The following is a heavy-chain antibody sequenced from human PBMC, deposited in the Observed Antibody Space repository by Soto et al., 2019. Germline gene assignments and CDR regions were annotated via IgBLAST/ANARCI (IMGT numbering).Heavy chain of an antibody. D-gene: IGHD6-13*01. Sequence: QVQLVQSGSEVKMPGSSVKVSCKTSGGTFSRHEINWVRQAPGQGLEWMGGIIPMFGTTNYAQKFKGRVTISADESTSTAYMELSSLRSEDAAVYYCARAALHGSSWYFWFDPWGQGTLVTVSA. V-gene: IGHV1-69*01. CDR3: ARAALHGSSWYFWFDP. J-gene: IGHJ5*02. CDR1: GGTFSRHE. CDR2: IIPMFGTT.